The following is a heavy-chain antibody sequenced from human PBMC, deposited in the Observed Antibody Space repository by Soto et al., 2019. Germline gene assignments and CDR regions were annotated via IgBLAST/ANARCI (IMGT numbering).Heavy chain of an antibody. D-gene: IGHD3-22*01. Sequence: LRLSCGGSGFSFDDYTMHWVRQAPGKGPEWVASLSWNSGFSGYADSVKGRFIISRDNAQSSVHLQMNNLRTEDTALYYCAKGRGTIVVTDAYDIWGQGTMVTVSS. V-gene: IGHV3-9*01. CDR3: AKGRGTIVVTDAYDI. CDR2: LSWNSGFS. J-gene: IGHJ3*02. CDR1: GFSFDDYT.